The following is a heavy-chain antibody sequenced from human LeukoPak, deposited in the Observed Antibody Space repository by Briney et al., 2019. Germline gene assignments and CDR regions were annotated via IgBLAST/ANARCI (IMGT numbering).Heavy chain of an antibody. J-gene: IGHJ6*03. V-gene: IGHV3-13*01. D-gene: IGHD1-1*01. CDR1: GFTFSSFD. CDR3: ARGPPRGKYYYMDV. Sequence: GGSLRLSCAASGFTFSSFDMHWVRQPTGQGLEWVSTIGTASDTYYPGSVEGRFTLSRDNAKNSLYLQMNSLPAGDTAVCYCARGPPRGKYYYMDVWGKGTTVTVSS. CDR2: IGTASDT.